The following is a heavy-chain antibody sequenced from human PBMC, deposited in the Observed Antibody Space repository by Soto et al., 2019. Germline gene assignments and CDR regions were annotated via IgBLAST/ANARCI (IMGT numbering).Heavy chain of an antibody. V-gene: IGHV1-69*01. CDR1: GGTFSSYA. CDR3: ARDRHEYGDLRGRAFDI. Sequence: QVQLVQSGAEVKKPGSSVKVSCKASGGTFSSYAISWVRQAPGQGLEWRGGIIPIFGTANYAKKFQGRVTITADESKSTDYMELSSLRSEDTAVYYCARDRHEYGDLRGRAFDIWGQGTMVTVSS. D-gene: IGHD4-17*01. J-gene: IGHJ3*02. CDR2: IIPIFGTA.